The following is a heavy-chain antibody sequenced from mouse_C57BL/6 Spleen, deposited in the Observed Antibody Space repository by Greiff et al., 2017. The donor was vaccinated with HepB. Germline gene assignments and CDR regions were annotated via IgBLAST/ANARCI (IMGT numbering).Heavy chain of an antibody. J-gene: IGHJ1*03. D-gene: IGHD2-4*01. CDR1: GYTFTSYG. CDR3: ARRDYDYDWYFDV. V-gene: IGHV1-81*01. CDR2: IYPRSGNT. Sequence: QLKQSGAELARPGASVKLSCKASGYTFTSYGISWVKQRTGQGLEWIGEIYPRSGNTYYNEKFKGKATLTADKTSSTAYMELRSLTSEDSAVYFCARRDYDYDWYFDVWGTGTTVTVSS.